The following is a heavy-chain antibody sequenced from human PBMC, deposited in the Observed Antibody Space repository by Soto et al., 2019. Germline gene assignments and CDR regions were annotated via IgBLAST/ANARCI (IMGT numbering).Heavy chain of an antibody. Sequence: QLQLQESGPGLVKPSETLSLTCTVSGGSISSSSYYWGWIRQPPGKGLEWIGSIYYSGSTYYNPSLKSRVTISVDTSKNQFSLKLSSVTAADTAVYYCARRGPPLDWTATDWFDPWGQRTLVTVSS. CDR1: GGSISSSSYY. CDR2: IYYSGST. J-gene: IGHJ5*02. D-gene: IGHD2-21*01. V-gene: IGHV4-39*01. CDR3: ARRGPPLDWTATDWFDP.